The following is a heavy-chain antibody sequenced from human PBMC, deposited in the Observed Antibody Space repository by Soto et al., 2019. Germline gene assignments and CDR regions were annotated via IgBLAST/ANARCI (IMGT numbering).Heavy chain of an antibody. D-gene: IGHD3-10*01. CDR2: IYYSGST. V-gene: IGHV4-59*06. CDR3: ARVHRSDFYYGMDV. J-gene: IGHJ6*02. CDR1: GGSISSYY. Sequence: SETLSLTCTVSGGSISSYYWSWIRQPPGKGLEWIGYIYYSGSTYYNPSLKSRVTISVDTSKNQFSLKLSSVTAADTAVYYCARVHRSDFYYGMDVWGQGTTVTVSS.